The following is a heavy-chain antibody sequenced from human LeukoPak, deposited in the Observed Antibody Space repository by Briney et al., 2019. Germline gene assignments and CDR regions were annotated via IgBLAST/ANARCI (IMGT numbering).Heavy chain of an antibody. J-gene: IGHJ4*02. V-gene: IGHV4-59*01. CDR3: ARVRDGYNYDAFDY. CDR2: THYSGGT. D-gene: IGHD5-24*01. Sequence: PSETLSLTCAVYGGSFSGYYWSWLRQTPGKGLEWIGYTHYSGGTNYNPSLRSRVTISVDTSKNQFSLNLSSVTAADTAVYYCARVRDGYNYDAFDYWGQGTLVTVSS. CDR1: GGSFSGYY.